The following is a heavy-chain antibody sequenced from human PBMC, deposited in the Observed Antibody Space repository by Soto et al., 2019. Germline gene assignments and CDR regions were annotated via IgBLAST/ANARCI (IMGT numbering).Heavy chain of an antibody. Sequence: GSLRLSCAASGFTFSGYSMNWVRQAPGKGLEWASSISSSSSYIYYADSVKGRFTISRDNAKNSLYLQMNSLRAEDTAVYYCAGGLSTSQYYYYYYGMDVWGQGTTVTVSS. CDR3: AGGLSTSQYYYYYYGMDV. CDR1: GFTFSGYS. D-gene: IGHD2-2*01. V-gene: IGHV3-21*01. CDR2: ISSSSSYI. J-gene: IGHJ6*02.